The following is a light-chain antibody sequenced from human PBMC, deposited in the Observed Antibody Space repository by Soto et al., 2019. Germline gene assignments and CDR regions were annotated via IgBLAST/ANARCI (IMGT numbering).Light chain of an antibody. CDR2: GAS. CDR3: QQYNNWPPVT. Sequence: EIVLTQSPGTLSLSPGERATLSCRASQSVSSSYLAWYQQKPGQAPRLLIYGASSRATGIPDRFSGSGFGTDFTLTISRLEPEDFAVYYCQQYNNWPPVTFGQGTKVDIK. CDR1: QSVSSSY. J-gene: IGKJ1*01. V-gene: IGKV3-20*01.